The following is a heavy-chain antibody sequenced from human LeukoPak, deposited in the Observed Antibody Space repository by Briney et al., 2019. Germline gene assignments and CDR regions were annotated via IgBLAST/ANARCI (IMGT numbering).Heavy chain of an antibody. Sequence: GGPLRLSCAASGFTFSSYAMHWVRQAPGKGLEGVAVISYDGSNKYYADSVKGRFTISRDNSKNTLYLQMNSLRAEDTAVYYCARVAVVFTMVRGPFDYWGQGTLVTVSS. CDR1: GFTFSSYA. J-gene: IGHJ4*02. D-gene: IGHD3-10*01. V-gene: IGHV3-30-3*01. CDR3: ARVAVVFTMVRGPFDY. CDR2: ISYDGSNK.